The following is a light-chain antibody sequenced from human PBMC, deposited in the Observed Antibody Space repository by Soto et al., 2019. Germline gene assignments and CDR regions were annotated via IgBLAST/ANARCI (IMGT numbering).Light chain of an antibody. CDR2: DNN. Sequence: QSALTQPPSVSAAPGQKVTISCSGSSSNIGNNYVSWYQHLPGTAPKLLIYDNNKRPSGIPDRFSGSKSGTSATLGITGLQTGDEANYYCGTWDSSLSAYVFGTGTKLTVL. CDR1: SSNIGNNY. V-gene: IGLV1-51*01. J-gene: IGLJ1*01. CDR3: GTWDSSLSAYV.